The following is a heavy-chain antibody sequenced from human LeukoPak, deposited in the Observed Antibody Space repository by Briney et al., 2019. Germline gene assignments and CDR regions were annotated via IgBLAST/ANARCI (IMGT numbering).Heavy chain of an antibody. CDR1: GGSISTYY. CDR2: IYYSGST. Sequence: PSETLSLTCTVSGGSISTYYWSWIRQPPGKGLEWIGYIYYSGSTNYNPSLKSRVTISVDTSKNHFSLKLSSVTAADTAVYYCARGFIAAAGWIDPWGQGTLVSVSS. CDR3: ARGFIAAAGWIDP. V-gene: IGHV4-59*01. J-gene: IGHJ5*02. D-gene: IGHD6-13*01.